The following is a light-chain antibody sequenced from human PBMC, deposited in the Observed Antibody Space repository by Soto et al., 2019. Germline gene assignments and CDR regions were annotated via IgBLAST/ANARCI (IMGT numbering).Light chain of an antibody. V-gene: IGLV1-51*01. CDR1: SSNIGNNY. Sequence: QSVLTQPPSVSAAPGQKVTISCSGSSSNIGNNYVSWYQQLPGTAPKLLIYDNNKRPSGIPDRFSGSKSSTSATLGITGLQTGDEADYYCGTWDSGLSAGGVFGTGTKVTVL. CDR2: DNN. CDR3: GTWDSGLSAGGV. J-gene: IGLJ1*01.